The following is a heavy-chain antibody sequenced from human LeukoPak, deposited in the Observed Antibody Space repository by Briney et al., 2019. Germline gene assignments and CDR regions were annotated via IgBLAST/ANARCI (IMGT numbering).Heavy chain of an antibody. CDR2: ISWNSGSI. Sequence: PGRSLRLSCAASGFTFDDYAMHWVRQAPGKGLEWVSGISWNSGSIGYADSVKGRFTISRDNAKNSLYLQMNSLRAEDTALYYCAKDAHRDGYNSFLQKMAYFDYWGQGTLVTVSS. CDR3: AKDAHRDGYNSFLQKMAYFDY. CDR1: GFTFDDYA. V-gene: IGHV3-9*01. D-gene: IGHD5-24*01. J-gene: IGHJ4*02.